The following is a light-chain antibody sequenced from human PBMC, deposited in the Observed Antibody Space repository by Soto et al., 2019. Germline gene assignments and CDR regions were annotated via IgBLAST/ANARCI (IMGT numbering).Light chain of an antibody. CDR1: SSVVGAYNY. V-gene: IGLV2-14*01. Sequence: QSVLTQPASVSGSPGQSITISCTGTSSVVGAYNYVSWYQQHPGKAPKLMIYDVNNRPSGVSNRFSGSKSGNTASLTISGLQAEDEADYYCGSYTSSSTEVFGTGTKVTVL. CDR2: DVN. J-gene: IGLJ1*01. CDR3: GSYTSSSTEV.